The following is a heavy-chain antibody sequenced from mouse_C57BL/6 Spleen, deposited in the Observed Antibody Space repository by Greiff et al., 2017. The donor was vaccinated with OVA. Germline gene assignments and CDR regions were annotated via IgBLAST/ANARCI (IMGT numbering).Heavy chain of an antibody. J-gene: IGHJ2*01. CDR2: IDPSDRET. Sequence: VQLQQPGAELVRPGSSVKLSCKASGYTFTSYWMHWVKQRPIQGLEWIGNIDPSDRETHYNQKFKDKATLTVDKSSSTAYMQLSSLTSEDSAVYYCARAEGLGNYFDYWGQGTTLTVSS. CDR1: GYTFTSYW. V-gene: IGHV1-52*01. D-gene: IGHD3-3*01. CDR3: ARAEGLGNYFDY.